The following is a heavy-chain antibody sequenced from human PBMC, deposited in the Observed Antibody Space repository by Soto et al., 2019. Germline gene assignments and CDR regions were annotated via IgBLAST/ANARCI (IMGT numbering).Heavy chain of an antibody. D-gene: IGHD2-2*01. CDR1: GGTFSSYA. Sequence: GASVKVSGKASGGTFSSYAISWVRQAPGQGLEWMGGIIPIFGTANYAQKFQGRVTITADESTSTAYMELSSLRSEDTAVYYCARARGHCSSTSCRTYYYYYYGMDVWGQGTTVTVSS. CDR2: IIPIFGTA. CDR3: ARARGHCSSTSCRTYYYYYYGMDV. V-gene: IGHV1-69*13. J-gene: IGHJ6*02.